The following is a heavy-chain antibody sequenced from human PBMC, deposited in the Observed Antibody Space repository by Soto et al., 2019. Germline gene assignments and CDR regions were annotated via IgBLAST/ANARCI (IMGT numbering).Heavy chain of an antibody. CDR3: ASLGCCRSTIRPYDY. D-gene: IGHD2-2*01. CDR2: IYYSGST. CDR1: GGNISNYG. J-gene: IGHJ4*02. Sequence: HSNTVSGGNISNYGGSWIRQPPGKELERIGYIYYSGSTNYNHSLKSRVTISVDTSKNQFSLKLSSVTAADTAVYFCASLGCCRSTIRPYDYLVQGTLVTVTS. V-gene: IGHV4-59*08.